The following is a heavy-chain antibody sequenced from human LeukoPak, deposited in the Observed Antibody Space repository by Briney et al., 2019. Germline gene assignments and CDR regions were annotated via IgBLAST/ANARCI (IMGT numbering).Heavy chain of an antibody. V-gene: IGHV3-53*01. CDR3: ARVGTYYYDSSGYYY. CDR2: ISSGGYT. CDR1: GFSVSSNY. J-gene: IGHJ4*02. D-gene: IGHD3-22*01. Sequence: SGGSLRLSCVASGFSVSSNYMSWVRQAPGKGLEWVSVISSGGYTYYADSVKGRFTISRDNSENTLYLQMNSLRAEDTAVYYCARVGTYYYDSSGYYYWGQGTLVTVSS.